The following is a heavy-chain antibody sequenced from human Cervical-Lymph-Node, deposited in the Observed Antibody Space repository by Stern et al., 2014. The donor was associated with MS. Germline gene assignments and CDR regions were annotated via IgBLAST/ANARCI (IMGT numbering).Heavy chain of an antibody. V-gene: IGHV1-69*06. CDR3: ANRDMGYTYGRHDY. D-gene: IGHD5-12*01. CDR1: GGTFNNHV. CDR2: IVPLFGTP. J-gene: IGHJ4*02. Sequence: MQLVESGAEVKKPGSSVKVSCKASGGTFNNHVISWVRQARGQGLEWMGGIVPLFGTPDYARKLQARVTITADKSTSTVHMVLSSLNREDTGIYYCANRDMGYTYGRHDYWGQGTLVTVS.